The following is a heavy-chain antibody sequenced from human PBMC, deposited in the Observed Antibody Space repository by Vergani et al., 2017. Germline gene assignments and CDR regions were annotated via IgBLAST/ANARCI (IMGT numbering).Heavy chain of an antibody. Sequence: EVQLVESGGGLVKSGGSLRLSCAASGFDFNKVWMSWVRQAPGKGLEWVGRINSKGNGGTTDFAAPVQGRFTISRDDSKNTLYLQMKSLKTEDTGVYYCTTAAQEVTRRAMDYWGQGTLVIVSP. CDR1: GFDFNKVW. D-gene: IGHD2-2*01. CDR2: INSKGNGGTT. CDR3: TTAAQEVTRRAMDY. J-gene: IGHJ4*02. V-gene: IGHV3-15*01.